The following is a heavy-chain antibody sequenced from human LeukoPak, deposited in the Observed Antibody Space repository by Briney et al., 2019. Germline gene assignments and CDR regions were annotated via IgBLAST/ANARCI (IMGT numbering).Heavy chain of an antibody. CDR3: ARVRESGYANWFDP. CDR2: IYYSGST. V-gene: IGHV4-59*01. Sequence: SETPSLTCIVSGGSISSYYWSWIRQPPGKGLEWIGYIYYSGSTNYNPSLKSRVTISVDTSKNQFSLKLSSVTAADTAVYYCARVRESGYANWFDPWGQGTLVTVSS. J-gene: IGHJ5*02. CDR1: GGSISSYY. D-gene: IGHD5-12*01.